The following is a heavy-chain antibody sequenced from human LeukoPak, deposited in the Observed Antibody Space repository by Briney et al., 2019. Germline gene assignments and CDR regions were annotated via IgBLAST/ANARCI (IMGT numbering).Heavy chain of an antibody. D-gene: IGHD5-18*01. V-gene: IGHV4-39*01. CDR2: IYYSGST. Sequence: SETLSLTCTVSGGSISSSSNYWGWLRQPPGKGLEWFGSIYYSGSTYYNPSLKSRVTISVDTSKNQFSLKLSSVTAADTAVYYCARRPVRQLWFRGAFDYWGQGTLVTVSS. CDR1: GGSISSSSNY. CDR3: ARRPVRQLWFRGAFDY. J-gene: IGHJ4*02.